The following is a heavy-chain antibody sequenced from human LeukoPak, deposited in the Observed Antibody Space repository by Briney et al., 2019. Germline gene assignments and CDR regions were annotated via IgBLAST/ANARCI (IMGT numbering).Heavy chain of an antibody. J-gene: IGHJ4*02. CDR3: AKDRGLRYFDWLSGLDY. CDR1: GFTFSNYG. D-gene: IGHD3-9*01. V-gene: IGHV3-30*18. Sequence: GRSLRLSCAASGFTFSNYGMHWVRQAPGKGLEWVAVISYDGSNKYCADSVKGRFTISRDNSKNTLYLQMNSLRAEDTAVYYCAKDRGLRYFDWLSGLDYWGQGTLVTVSS. CDR2: ISYDGSNK.